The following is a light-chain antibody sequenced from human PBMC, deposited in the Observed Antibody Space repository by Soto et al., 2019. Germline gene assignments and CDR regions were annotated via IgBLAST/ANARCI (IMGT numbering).Light chain of an antibody. CDR3: QQYSSSWYT. CDR2: KAS. Sequence: DIQMTQSPSTLSASVGDRVTITCRASQSISSWVAWYQQKPGKAPKLLIYKASSLESGVPSRFSGSGSGTEFTLTISSLQPDDLATYFCQQYSSSWYTFGQGTKLEIK. J-gene: IGKJ2*01. CDR1: QSISSW. V-gene: IGKV1-5*03.